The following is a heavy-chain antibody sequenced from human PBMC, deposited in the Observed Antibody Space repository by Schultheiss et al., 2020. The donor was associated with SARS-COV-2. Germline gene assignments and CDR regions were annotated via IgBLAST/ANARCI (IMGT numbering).Heavy chain of an antibody. J-gene: IGHJ4*02. CDR2: IYYSGST. Sequence: SETLSLTCTVSGGSVSSGSYYWSWIRQPPGKGLEWIGYIYYSGSTNYNPSLKSRVNISVDTSKNQFSLKLSSVTAADTAVYYCARVKKGTYSESFTFDYWGQGTLVTVSS. CDR3: ARVKKGTYSESFTFDY. CDR1: GGSVSSGSYY. V-gene: IGHV4-61*01. D-gene: IGHD1-26*01.